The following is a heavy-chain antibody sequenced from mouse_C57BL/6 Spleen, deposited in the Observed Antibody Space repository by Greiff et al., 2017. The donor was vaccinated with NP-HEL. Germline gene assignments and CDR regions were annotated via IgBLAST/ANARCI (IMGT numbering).Heavy chain of an antibody. CDR2: IDPSDSET. CDR1: GYTFTSYW. Sequence: QVQLQQPGAELVRPGSSVKLSCKASGYTFTSYWMHWVKQRPIQGLEWIGNIDPSDSETHYNQKFKDKATLTVDKSSSTAYMKLSSLTSDDSAVYDCARYNDYDRGFADWGQGTLVTVSA. J-gene: IGHJ3*01. V-gene: IGHV1-52*01. D-gene: IGHD2-4*01. CDR3: ARYNDYDRGFAD.